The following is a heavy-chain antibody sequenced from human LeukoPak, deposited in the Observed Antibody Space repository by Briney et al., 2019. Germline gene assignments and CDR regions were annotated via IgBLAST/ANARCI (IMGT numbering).Heavy chain of an antibody. V-gene: IGHV3-15*01. J-gene: IGHJ4*02. Sequence: PGGSLRLSCAASGFTFSNAWMSWVRQAPGKGLEWVGRVKSKTDGGTTDYAAPVKGRFTISRDDSKNTLYLQMNSLKTEDTAVYYCTTAALYSGSYDGEMGFDYWGQGTLVTVSS. CDR1: GFTFSNAW. D-gene: IGHD1-26*01. CDR3: TTAALYSGSYDGEMGFDY. CDR2: VKSKTDGGTT.